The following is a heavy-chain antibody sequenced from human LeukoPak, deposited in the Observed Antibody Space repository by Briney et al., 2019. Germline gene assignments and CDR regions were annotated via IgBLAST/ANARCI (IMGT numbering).Heavy chain of an antibody. CDR3: AKEHPSSGWPVFEN. V-gene: IGHV3-23*05. D-gene: IGHD6-19*01. J-gene: IGHJ4*02. CDR1: GFRISHYA. CDR2: IHNRGNP. Sequence: GGALSLSCAASGFRISHYAMDWVRQPAGKGLEWVSAIHNRGNPYHCNYAQRRFTVSRGTLNNIFYLQMTSLRPDHTALYYCAKEHPSSGWPVFENGGQRALVTVAS.